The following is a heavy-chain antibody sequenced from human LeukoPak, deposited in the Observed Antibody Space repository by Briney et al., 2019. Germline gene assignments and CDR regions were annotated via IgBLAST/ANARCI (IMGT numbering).Heavy chain of an antibody. D-gene: IGHD3-9*01. Sequence: SETLSLTCTVSGGSISSYYWSWIRQPPGKGLEWIGYIYYSGSTNYNPSLKSRVTISVDTSKNQFSLKLSSVTAADTAVYYCARVRPPYYDILTRGSGMDVWGQGTTVTVSS. V-gene: IGHV4-59*01. CDR3: ARVRPPYYDILTRGSGMDV. CDR1: GGSISSYY. CDR2: IYYSGST. J-gene: IGHJ6*02.